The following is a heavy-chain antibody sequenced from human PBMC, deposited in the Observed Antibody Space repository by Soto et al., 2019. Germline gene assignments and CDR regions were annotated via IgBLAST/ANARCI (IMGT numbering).Heavy chain of an antibody. CDR2: INHSGST. J-gene: IGHJ4*02. V-gene: IGHV4-34*01. CDR3: ARGIVEMATINPPHYFDY. Sequence: PSETLSLTCAVYGGSFSGYYWSWIRQPPGKGLEWIGEINHSGSTNYNPSLKSRVTISVDTSKNQFSLKLSSVTAADTAVYYCARGIVEMATINPPHYFDYWGQGTLVTVSS. CDR1: GGSFSGYY. D-gene: IGHD5-12*01.